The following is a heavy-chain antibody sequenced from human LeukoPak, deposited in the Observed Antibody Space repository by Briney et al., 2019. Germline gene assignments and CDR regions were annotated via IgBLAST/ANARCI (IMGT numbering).Heavy chain of an antibody. CDR2: ISGSGDST. J-gene: IGHJ4*02. V-gene: IGHV3-23*01. CDR3: AKERYGDYPDY. D-gene: IGHD4-17*01. CDR1: GFTFSNFA. Sequence: GGSLRLSCAASGFTFSNFALSWVRQAPGKGLEWVSAISGSGDSTYYADSVKGRFTISRDNSKNTLYLQMNSLRAEDTAVYYCAKERYGDYPDYWGQGTLVTVSS.